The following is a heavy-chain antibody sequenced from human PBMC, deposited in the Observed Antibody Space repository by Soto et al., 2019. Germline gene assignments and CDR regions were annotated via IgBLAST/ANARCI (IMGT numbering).Heavy chain of an antibody. V-gene: IGHV1-18*01. CDR2: ISAYNGNT. J-gene: IGHJ4*02. CDR3: ARDPTYWLWFGEKPWTGFDY. D-gene: IGHD3-10*01. CDR1: GYTFTSYG. Sequence: QVQLVQSGAEVKKPGASVKVSCKASGYTFTSYGISWVRQAPGQGLEWMGWISAYNGNTNYAQKLQGRVTMTTDTATSTAYMELRSLRSDYTAVYYCARDPTYWLWFGEKPWTGFDYWGQGTLVTVCS.